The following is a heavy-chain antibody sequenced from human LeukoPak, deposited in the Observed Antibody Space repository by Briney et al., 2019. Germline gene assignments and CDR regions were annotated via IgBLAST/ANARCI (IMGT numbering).Heavy chain of an antibody. Sequence: SETLSLTCTVSGGSISSYYWSWIRQPPGKGLEWIGNIYYSGSTNYNPSLKSRVTISVDTSKNQFSLKLSSVTAADTAVYYCARSFAYRTVLDYWGQGTLVTVSS. CDR1: GGSISSYY. V-gene: IGHV4-59*01. CDR3: ARSFAYRTVLDY. CDR2: IYYSGST. D-gene: IGHD2-21*01. J-gene: IGHJ4*02.